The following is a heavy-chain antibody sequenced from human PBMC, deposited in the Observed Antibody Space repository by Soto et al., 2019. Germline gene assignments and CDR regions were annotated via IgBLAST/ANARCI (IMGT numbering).Heavy chain of an antibody. D-gene: IGHD3-10*01. CDR2: INPNSGGT. V-gene: IGHV1-2*04. Sequence: ASVKVSCKASGYTFTGYYMHWVRQAPGQGLEWMGWINPNSGGTNYAQKFQGWVTMTRDTSISTAYMELSRLRSDDTAVYYCARGRYYYGSGSYYKVPGSSFDPWGQGTLVTVSS. CDR3: ARGRYYYGSGSYYKVPGSSFDP. CDR1: GYTFTGYY. J-gene: IGHJ5*02.